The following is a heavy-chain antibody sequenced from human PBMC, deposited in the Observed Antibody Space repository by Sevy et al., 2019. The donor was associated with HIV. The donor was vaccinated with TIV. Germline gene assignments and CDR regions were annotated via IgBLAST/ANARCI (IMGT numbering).Heavy chain of an antibody. D-gene: IGHD5-18*01. J-gene: IGHJ3*02. Sequence: SETLSLTCAVSGGSISSGGYSWSWIRQQPGKGLEWIGYIYHSGSTYYNPSLKSRVTISVDRSKNQFSLKLSSVTAADTAVYYCAREYVPVDTAMVGAFDIWGQGTMVTVSS. CDR3: AREYVPVDTAMVGAFDI. V-gene: IGHV4-30-2*01. CDR2: IYHSGST. CDR1: GGSISSGGYS.